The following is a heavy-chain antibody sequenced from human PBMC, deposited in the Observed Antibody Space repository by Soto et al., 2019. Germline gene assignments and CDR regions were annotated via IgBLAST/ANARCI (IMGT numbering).Heavy chain of an antibody. Sequence: ETLSLTCTVSGGSISSYYWSWIRQPPGKGLEWIGYIYYSGSTNYNPSLKSRVTISVDTSKNQFSLKLSSVTAADTAVYYCARGCSGGSCYLSPWFDPWGQGTLVTSPQ. V-gene: IGHV4-59*01. D-gene: IGHD2-15*01. CDR1: GGSISSYY. J-gene: IGHJ5*02. CDR2: IYYSGST. CDR3: ARGCSGGSCYLSPWFDP.